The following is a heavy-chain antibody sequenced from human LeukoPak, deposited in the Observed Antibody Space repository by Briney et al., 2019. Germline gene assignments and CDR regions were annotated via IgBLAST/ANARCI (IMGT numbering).Heavy chain of an antibody. J-gene: IGHJ4*02. V-gene: IGHV3-21*01. Sequence: PGGSLRLSCAASGFTFNTYSMHWGRQGPGKALEWVSSISSSSSYIYYANSVKGRFTISRDNAKNSVYLQMNSLRVEDTAVYYCARDRYGSSSDYWGQGTLVTVSS. CDR1: GFTFNTYS. CDR3: ARDRYGSSSDY. D-gene: IGHD6-13*01. CDR2: ISSSSSYI.